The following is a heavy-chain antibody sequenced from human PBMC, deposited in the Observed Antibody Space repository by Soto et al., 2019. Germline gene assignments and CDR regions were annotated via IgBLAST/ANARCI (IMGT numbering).Heavy chain of an antibody. Sequence: SETLSLTCTVSGGSISSYYWSWIRQPPGKGLEWIGYIYYSGSTNYNPSLKSRVTISVDTSKNQFSLKLSSVTAADTAVYYCAGDLYSSSYYYYYGMDVWGQGTTVTVSS. CDR1: GGSISSYY. CDR2: IYYSGST. CDR3: AGDLYSSSYYYYYGMDV. V-gene: IGHV4-59*01. J-gene: IGHJ6*02. D-gene: IGHD6-6*01.